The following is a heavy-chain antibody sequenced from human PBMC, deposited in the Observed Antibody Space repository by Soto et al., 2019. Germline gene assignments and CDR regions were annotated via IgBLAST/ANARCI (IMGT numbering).Heavy chain of an antibody. D-gene: IGHD6-13*01. CDR3: ARISSSSWYVREQQFDY. CDR2: ISAHNGNK. Sequence: QVQLVQSGAEVKKPGASVKVSCKASGYTFTSYGISWVRQAPGQGLEWMGWISAHNGNKNYAQKLQGRVTMTTDTSTSTAYMELRSLRSDDTAVYYCARISSSSWYVREQQFDYWGQGTLVTVSS. CDR1: GYTFTSYG. V-gene: IGHV1-18*01. J-gene: IGHJ4*02.